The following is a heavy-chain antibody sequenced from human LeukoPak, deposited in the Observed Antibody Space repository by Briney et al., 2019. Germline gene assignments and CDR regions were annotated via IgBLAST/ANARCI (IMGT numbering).Heavy chain of an antibody. D-gene: IGHD6-13*01. CDR2: VNHSGST. V-gene: IGHV4-61*01. Sequence: SETLSLTCSVSGGSVTSGSYYWSWIRQPPGKELEWIGEVNHSGSTNYNPSLKSRVTISVDTSKNQFSLKLSSVTAADTAVYYCARAGIAAAGTIRGVKYFQHWGQGTLVTVSS. CDR1: GGSVTSGSYY. CDR3: ARAGIAAAGTIRGVKYFQH. J-gene: IGHJ1*01.